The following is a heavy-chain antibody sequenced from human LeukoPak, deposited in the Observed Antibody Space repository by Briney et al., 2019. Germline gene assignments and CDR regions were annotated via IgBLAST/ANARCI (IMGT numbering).Heavy chain of an antibody. J-gene: IGHJ4*02. CDR3: ARRRVGATVFDY. V-gene: IGHV1-18*04. CDR1: GYTFTGYY. Sequence: GASVKVSCKASGYTFTGYYMHWVRQAPGQGLEWMGWINANSGDTNYAQKLQGRVTMTTDTSTSTAYMELRSLRSDDTAVYYCARRRVGATVFDYWGQGTLVTVSS. D-gene: IGHD1-26*01. CDR2: INANSGDT.